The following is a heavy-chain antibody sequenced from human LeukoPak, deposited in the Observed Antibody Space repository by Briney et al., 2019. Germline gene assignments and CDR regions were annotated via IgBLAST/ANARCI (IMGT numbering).Heavy chain of an antibody. CDR2: IKQDAREK. V-gene: IGHV3-7*01. J-gene: IGHJ4*02. CDR3: ARRSGCYGY. CDR1: GFTFSSYW. D-gene: IGHD1-26*01. Sequence: GGSLRLSCAASGFTFSSYWMSSVRQAPGKWLEWVATIKQDAREKYYVDSVKGRFTISRENAKNSLYLQMNSLRAEDTAVYYCARRSGCYGYWGQGTLVTVSS.